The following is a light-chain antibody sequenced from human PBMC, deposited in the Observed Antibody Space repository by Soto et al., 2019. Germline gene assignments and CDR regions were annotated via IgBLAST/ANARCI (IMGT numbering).Light chain of an antibody. CDR2: GAS. CDR3: QQYGRSSYT. Sequence: EIVLTQSPGTLSLSPGERVTLSCRASQTVDSSYLAWYQQKPGQTPRHLIYGASSRATGIPDRFSGSGSGTDFTLSINRLEPEDFAVYYCQQYGRSSYTFGQGTKLEIK. V-gene: IGKV3-20*01. CDR1: QTVDSSY. J-gene: IGKJ2*01.